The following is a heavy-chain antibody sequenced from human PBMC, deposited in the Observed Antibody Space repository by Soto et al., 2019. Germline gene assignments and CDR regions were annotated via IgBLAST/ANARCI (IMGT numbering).Heavy chain of an antibody. J-gene: IGHJ4*02. CDR3: ARGSRYYYDSSGYYYDY. CDR1: GGSFSGYY. CDR2: INHSGST. V-gene: IGHV4-34*01. Sequence: PSETLSLTCAVYGGSFSGYYWSWIRQPPGKGLEWIGEINHSGSTNYNPSLKSRVTISVDTSKNQFSLKLSSVTAADTAVYYCARGSRYYYDSSGYYYDYWGQGTLVNVS. D-gene: IGHD3-22*01.